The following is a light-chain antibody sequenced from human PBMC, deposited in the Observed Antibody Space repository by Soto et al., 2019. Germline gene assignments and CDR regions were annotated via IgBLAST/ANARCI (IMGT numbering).Light chain of an antibody. J-gene: IGKJ1*01. CDR2: GAS. Sequence: EIVLTQSPGTLSLSPWERATLSCRASQSVSSSYLAWYQQKPGQAPRLLIYGASTRATGIPARFSGSGSGTDFTLTISSLQSEDFAVYYCQQYDNWPWTFGQGTKVDIK. CDR1: QSVSSSY. CDR3: QQYDNWPWT. V-gene: IGKV3-15*01.